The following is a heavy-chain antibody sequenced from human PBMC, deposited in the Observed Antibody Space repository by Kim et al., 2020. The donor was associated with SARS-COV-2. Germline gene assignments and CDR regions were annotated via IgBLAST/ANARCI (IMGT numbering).Heavy chain of an antibody. CDR3: ARHLKRADSGYSS. V-gene: IGHV5-51*01. Sequence: RYSPSLQGQVTISADKSISTAYLQWSSLKVSDTAMYYCARHLKRADSGYSSWGQGTLVTVSS. D-gene: IGHD3-22*01. J-gene: IGHJ4*02.